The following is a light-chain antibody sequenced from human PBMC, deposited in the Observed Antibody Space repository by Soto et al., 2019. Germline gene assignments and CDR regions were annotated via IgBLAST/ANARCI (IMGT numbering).Light chain of an antibody. CDR1: HIVSSYY. CDR3: QQYGSSPPWT. J-gene: IGKJ1*01. V-gene: IGKV3-20*01. CDR2: GAS. Sequence: EIVLTQSPGTLSLSPGEIATLSFRSSHIVSSYYLAWYQQKPGQAPRLLIYGASTRATGIPDRFSGSGSGTDFTLTISRLEPEDFAVYYCQQYGSSPPWTFGQGTKVDI.